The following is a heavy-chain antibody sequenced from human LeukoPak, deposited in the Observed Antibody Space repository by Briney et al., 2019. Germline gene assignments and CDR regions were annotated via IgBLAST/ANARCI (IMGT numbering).Heavy chain of an antibody. Sequence: PPESLSLASTLAARSPSRYSCSWIRHPPGKGLEWIGRIYTRVRTTHNPSLQRGATCPAATPKDQSPLNLASVTAADTPVYSFARRMIEDREYSITYWFDTWGQGTLVTVSS. V-gene: IGHV4-4*07. D-gene: IGHD5-12*01. CDR2: IYTRVRT. J-gene: IGHJ5*02. CDR3: ARRMIEDREYSITYWFDT. CDR1: ARSPSRYS.